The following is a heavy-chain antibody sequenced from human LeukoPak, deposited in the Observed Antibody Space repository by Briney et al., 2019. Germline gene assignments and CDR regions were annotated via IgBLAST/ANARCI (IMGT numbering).Heavy chain of an antibody. J-gene: IGHJ5*02. CDR3: VGPGDYGDGRDPAHNWFDP. CDR2: INHSGSFK. V-gene: IGHV3-11*03. CDR1: GFTFSHYY. Sequence: SLRLSCAASGFTFSHYYMSWIRQAPGKGLEWVSYINHSGSFKNYADSVKGRFTISRDNAKNSLYLQMNSLRADDTAVYYCVGPGDYGDGRDPAHNWFDPWGQGTLVTVSS. D-gene: IGHD4-17*01.